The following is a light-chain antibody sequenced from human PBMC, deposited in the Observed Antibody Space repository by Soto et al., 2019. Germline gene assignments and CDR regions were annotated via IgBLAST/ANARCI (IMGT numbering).Light chain of an antibody. CDR2: AAS. Sequence: DIPMTQSPSSLSASVGDRVTITCRASQSISSYLNWYQQKPGKATKLLIYAASSLQIGVPSRFSGSGSRTDFTLTISSLQPEDFATYYCQQSYSTHLTFGGGTNVEIK. CDR3: QQSYSTHLT. CDR1: QSISSY. V-gene: IGKV1-39*01. J-gene: IGKJ4*02.